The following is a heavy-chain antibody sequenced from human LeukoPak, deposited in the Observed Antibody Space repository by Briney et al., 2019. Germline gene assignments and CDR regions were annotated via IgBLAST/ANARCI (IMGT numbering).Heavy chain of an antibody. V-gene: IGHV4-39*07. D-gene: IGHD3-22*01. CDR2: IYYSGST. J-gene: IGHJ3*02. CDR3: AREDSSGSDAFDI. CDR1: GGSISSSSYY. Sequence: PSETLSLTCIVSGGSISSSSYYWGWIRQPPGKGLEWIGSIYYSGSTYYNPSLKSRVTISVDTSKNQFSLKLSSVTAADTAVYYCAREDSSGSDAFDIWGQGTMVTVSS.